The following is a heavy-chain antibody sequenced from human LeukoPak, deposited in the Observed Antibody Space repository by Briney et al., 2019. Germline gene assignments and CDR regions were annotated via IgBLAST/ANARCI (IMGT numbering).Heavy chain of an antibody. J-gene: IGHJ4*02. V-gene: IGHV2-5*02. CDR1: GFSRSTSGVG. Sequence: SGPTLVNPTQTLTLTCTFSGFSRSTSGVGVGWIRQPPGKALEWLALIYWDDDKRYSPALKSRLTITKDTSKNQVVLTMTNMDPVDTATYYCAHRPPISNGWYGFASQHYFDYWGQGTLVTVSS. CDR2: IYWDDDK. D-gene: IGHD6-19*01. CDR3: AHRPPISNGWYGFASQHYFDY.